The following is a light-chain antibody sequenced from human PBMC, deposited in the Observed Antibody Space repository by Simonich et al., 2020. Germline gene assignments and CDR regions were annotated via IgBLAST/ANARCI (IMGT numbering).Light chain of an antibody. CDR2: AAS. CDR1: QGISSY. V-gene: IGKV1-8*01. J-gene: IGKJ1*01. CDR3: QQYYSYPRT. Sequence: AIRMTQSPSSLSASTGDRVTTTCRASQGISSYLAWYQQKPGKAPKILIYAASTLQSGVPSRFSGSGSGTDFTLTISCLQSEDFATYYCQQYYSYPRTFGQGTKVEIK.